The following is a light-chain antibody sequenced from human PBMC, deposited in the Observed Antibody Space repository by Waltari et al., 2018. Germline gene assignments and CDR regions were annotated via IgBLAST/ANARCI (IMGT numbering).Light chain of an antibody. Sequence: DIQMTQSPSSLSASVGARVTITCRASQSINNYFNWYQQKPGKAPHILVHAAASLHSRIPSRFIGSVAGTDFTLTISSLPADDVATYYCQQSSSTPQDCFGQGTKLESK. CDR2: AAA. CDR1: QSINNY. CDR3: QQSSSTPQDC. J-gene: IGKJ2*03. V-gene: IGKV1-39*01.